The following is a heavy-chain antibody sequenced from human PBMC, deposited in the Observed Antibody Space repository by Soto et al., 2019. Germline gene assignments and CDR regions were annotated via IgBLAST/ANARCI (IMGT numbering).Heavy chain of an antibody. J-gene: IGHJ4*02. V-gene: IGHV3-23*01. D-gene: IGHD6-13*01. CDR3: VREQLAAATYYFDY. CDR1: GFTFSSYA. Sequence: GGSLRLSCAASGFTFSSYAMSWVRQAPGKGLEWVSAISGSGGSTYYADSVKGRFTISRDNSKNTLYLQMSSLRAEDTAVYYCVREQLAAATYYFDYWGQGTLVTVSS. CDR2: ISGSGGST.